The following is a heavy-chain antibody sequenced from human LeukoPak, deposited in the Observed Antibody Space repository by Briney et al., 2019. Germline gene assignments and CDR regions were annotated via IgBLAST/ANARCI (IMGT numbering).Heavy chain of an antibody. Sequence: GGSLRLSCAASGFTFSSYSMNWVRQAPGKGLEWVSSISTSSSYIYYADSVKGRFTISRDNAKNSLYLQMNSLRAEDTAVYYCARDPEVYGGNSPNFDYWGQGTLVTVSS. CDR3: ARDPEVYGGNSPNFDY. CDR1: GFTFSSYS. V-gene: IGHV3-21*01. D-gene: IGHD4-23*01. CDR2: ISTSSSYI. J-gene: IGHJ4*02.